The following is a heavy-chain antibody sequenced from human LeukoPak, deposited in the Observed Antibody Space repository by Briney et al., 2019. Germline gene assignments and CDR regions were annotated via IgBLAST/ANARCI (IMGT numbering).Heavy chain of an antibody. V-gene: IGHV4-34*01. CDR3: ARRPILRYFDWLLPDKYYFDY. CDR1: GGSFSGYY. CDR2: INHSGST. J-gene: IGHJ4*02. Sequence: SETLSLTCAVYGGSFSGYYWSWIRQPPGKGLEWIGEINHSGSTNYNPSLKSRVTISVDTSKNQFSLKLSSVTAADTAVYYCARRPILRYFDWLLPDKYYFDYWGQGTLVTVSS. D-gene: IGHD3-9*01.